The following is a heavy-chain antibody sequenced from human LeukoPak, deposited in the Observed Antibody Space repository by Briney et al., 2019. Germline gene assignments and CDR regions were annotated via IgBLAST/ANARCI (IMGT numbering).Heavy chain of an antibody. V-gene: IGHV4-59*08. CDR3: ASRTPGRPDY. Sequence: SETLSLTCSVSGVSISSYYWGWIRQPPGKVLEWIGYIYYSGRTSYNPSLKSRVTISVDTSKNQFSLKLSSVTAADTAVYYCASRTPGRPDYWGQGTLVTVSS. CDR2: IYYSGRT. D-gene: IGHD3-10*01. CDR1: GVSISSYY. J-gene: IGHJ4*02.